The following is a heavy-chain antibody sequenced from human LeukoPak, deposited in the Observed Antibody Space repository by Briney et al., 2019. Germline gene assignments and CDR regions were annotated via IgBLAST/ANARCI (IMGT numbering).Heavy chain of an antibody. CDR2: AYADGDRK. CDR1: GFTFSSYG. J-gene: IGHJ4*02. Sequence: GGSLRLSCAASGFTFSSYGLHWVRQGPGKGLGWVAVAYADGDRKFYVDSVKGRFTISRDNSKNTFYLQMNSLRAEDTAIYYRATGGYMRYDHWGQGTLVTVSS. V-gene: IGHV3-33*01. CDR3: ATGGYMRYDH. D-gene: IGHD3-22*01.